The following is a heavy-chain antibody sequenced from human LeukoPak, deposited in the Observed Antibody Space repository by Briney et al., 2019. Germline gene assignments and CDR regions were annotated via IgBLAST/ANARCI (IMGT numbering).Heavy chain of an antibody. Sequence: PGGSLILSCAASGFTFSDSYMGWICQAPGKGLEWFSYISNSGSTRHYADSVKGRFTISRDNAKNSLYLQMSSLRAEDTAVYYCGRVLGSYALNYWGQGTLVTVSS. D-gene: IGHD3-10*01. J-gene: IGHJ4*02. CDR3: GRVLGSYALNY. CDR2: ISNSGSTR. CDR1: GFTFSDSY. V-gene: IGHV3-11*01.